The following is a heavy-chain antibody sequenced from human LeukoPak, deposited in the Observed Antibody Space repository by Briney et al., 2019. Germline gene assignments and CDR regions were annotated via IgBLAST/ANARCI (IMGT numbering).Heavy chain of an antibody. CDR1: GGSTNNHY. D-gene: IGHD1-14*01. CDR3: ARRTDY. V-gene: IGHV4-4*07. Sequence: SETLSLTCTVSGGSTNNHYWNWIRQPAGKGLEWIGHIYSSGSTNYNPSLKSRVTMSIDTSKNQFFLKLSSVTAADTAVYYCARRTDYWGQGTLVTVSS. CDR2: IYSSGST. J-gene: IGHJ4*02.